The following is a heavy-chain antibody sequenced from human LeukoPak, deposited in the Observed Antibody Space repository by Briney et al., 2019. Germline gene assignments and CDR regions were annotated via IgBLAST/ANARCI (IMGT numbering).Heavy chain of an antibody. CDR1: GFTFSSYS. Sequence: KPGGSLRLSCAASGFTFSSYSMNWVRQAPGKGLEWVSSISSSSSYIYYADSVKGRFTISRDNAKNSLYLQMNSLRAEDTAVYYCANTYYYDSSGYSHFDCWGQGTLVTVSS. CDR3: ANTYYYDSSGYSHFDC. D-gene: IGHD3-22*01. CDR2: ISSSSSYI. V-gene: IGHV3-21*01. J-gene: IGHJ4*02.